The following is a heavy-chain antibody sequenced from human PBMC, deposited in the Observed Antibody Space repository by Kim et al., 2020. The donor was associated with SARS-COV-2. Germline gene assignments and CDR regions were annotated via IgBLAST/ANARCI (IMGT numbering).Heavy chain of an antibody. CDR2: IRPKIYGETS. D-gene: IGHD3-3*01. Sequence: GGSLRLSCTGSGFTFRNYAVTWFRQSPGKGLEWVGFIRPKIYGETSEYAASVRGRFIISRDDSKDTAYLQMNSLKTDDTAVYYCSRDGTSGGLEWLPLFDYWGQGTLVAVSS. V-gene: IGHV3-49*03. J-gene: IGHJ4*02. CDR3: SRDGTSGGLEWLPLFDY. CDR1: GFTFRNYA.